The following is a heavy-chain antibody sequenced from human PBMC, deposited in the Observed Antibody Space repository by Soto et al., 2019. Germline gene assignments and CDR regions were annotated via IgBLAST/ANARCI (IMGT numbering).Heavy chain of an antibody. CDR2: ISAYNGNT. D-gene: IGHD3-3*01. Sequence: GASVKVSCKASGDTFTSYGISWVRQAPGQGLEWMGWISAYNGNTNYAQKLRGRVTMTTDTSTSTAYMELRSLRSDDTAVYYCARGIFGVVILANPDAFDIWGKGTMVTVSS. V-gene: IGHV1-18*01. J-gene: IGHJ3*02. CDR3: ARGIFGVVILANPDAFDI. CDR1: GDTFTSYG.